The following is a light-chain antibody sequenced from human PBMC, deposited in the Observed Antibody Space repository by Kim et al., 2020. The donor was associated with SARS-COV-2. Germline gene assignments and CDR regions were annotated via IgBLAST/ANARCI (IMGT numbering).Light chain of an antibody. CDR3: QAWDSSTVV. Sequence: SYELTQPPSVSVSPGQTASITCSGDRLGFKYIWWFQQRPGQSPVLVIHQDSKRPLGIPERFSGSNSGTTATLTISGTQAMDEADYYCQAWDSSTVVFGGGTKL. V-gene: IGLV3-1*01. J-gene: IGLJ3*02. CDR2: QDS. CDR1: RLGFKY.